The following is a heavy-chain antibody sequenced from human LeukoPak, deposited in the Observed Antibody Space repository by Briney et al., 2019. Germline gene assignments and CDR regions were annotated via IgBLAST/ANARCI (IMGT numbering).Heavy chain of an antibody. CDR3: ARGGLYYDILTGFDY. D-gene: IGHD3-9*01. V-gene: IGHV4-59*01. CDR2: IYYGGST. Sequence: PSETLSLTCTVSGGSISSYYWSWIRQPPGKGLEWIGYIYYGGSTRYNPSLKSRVTISVDTSKNQFSLKLNSVTAADTAVYYCARGGLYYDILTGFDYWGQGTLVTVSS. CDR1: GGSISSYY. J-gene: IGHJ4*02.